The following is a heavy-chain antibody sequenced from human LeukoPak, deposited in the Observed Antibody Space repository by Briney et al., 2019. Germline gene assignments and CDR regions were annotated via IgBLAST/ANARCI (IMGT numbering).Heavy chain of an antibody. CDR2: SSWNSGSI. D-gene: IGHD6-13*01. V-gene: IGHV3-9*01. J-gene: IGHJ5*02. Sequence: GGSLRLSCAASGFTFDDYAMHWVRQAPGQGLEWVSGSSWNSGSIDYADSVKGRFTISRDNAKNSLYLQMNSLRAEDTALYYCAKGGYSSSRNWFDPWGQGTLVTVSS. CDR3: AKGGYSSSRNWFDP. CDR1: GFTFDDYA.